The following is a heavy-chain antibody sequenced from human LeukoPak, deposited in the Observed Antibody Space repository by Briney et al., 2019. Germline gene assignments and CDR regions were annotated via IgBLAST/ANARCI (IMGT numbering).Heavy chain of an antibody. CDR3: ARDMAYDSSGYYWGNAFDI. D-gene: IGHD3-22*01. Sequence: GSLRLSFAASGFTFSSYAMHWVRQAPGKGLGGGAIISYDGSNKYYADSVKGRFTISRENSKNTLYLQMNSLRAEDTAVYYCARDMAYDSSGYYWGNAFDIWGQGTMVTVSS. V-gene: IGHV3-30*04. J-gene: IGHJ3*02. CDR1: GFTFSSYA. CDR2: ISYDGSNK.